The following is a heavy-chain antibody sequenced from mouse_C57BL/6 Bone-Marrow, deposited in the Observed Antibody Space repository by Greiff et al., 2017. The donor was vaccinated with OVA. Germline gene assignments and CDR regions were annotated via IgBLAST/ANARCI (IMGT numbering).Heavy chain of an antibody. V-gene: IGHV1-55*01. CDR2: ISPGSGST. D-gene: IGHD1-1*01. Sequence: QVQLQQSGAELVKPGASVKMSCKASGYTFTSYWITWVKQRPGQGLEWIGDISPGSGSTNYNEKFKSKATLTVDTSSSTAYMQLSSLTSEDSAVYYCAGSYYGSSYGYFDVWDTGTTVTVSS. J-gene: IGHJ1*03. CDR1: GYTFTSYW. CDR3: AGSYYGSSYGYFDV.